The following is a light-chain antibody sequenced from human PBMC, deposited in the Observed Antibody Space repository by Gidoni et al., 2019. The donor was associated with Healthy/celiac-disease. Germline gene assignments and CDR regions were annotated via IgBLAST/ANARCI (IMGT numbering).Light chain of an antibody. CDR3: MQALQTPLT. Sequence: DIVMTQSPPSLPVTPGEPATTSCRSSQSLLHSNGYNYLDWYLQKPGQSPQLLIYLGSNRASGVPDRFSGSGSGTDFTLKISRVEAEDVGVYYCMQALQTPLTFGGXTKVEIK. CDR2: LGS. CDR1: QSLLHSNGYNY. V-gene: IGKV2-28*01. J-gene: IGKJ4*01.